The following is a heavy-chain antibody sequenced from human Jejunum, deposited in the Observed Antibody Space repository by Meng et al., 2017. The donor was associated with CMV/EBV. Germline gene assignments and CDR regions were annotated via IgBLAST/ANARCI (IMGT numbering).Heavy chain of an antibody. CDR3: ARVSNTCLECWIDP. CDR2: ISVDNGNT. Sequence: QVQLVQAGGEVKKAGASVKASCRASGYTFSTYGITWVRQAPGQGLEWMGWISVDNGNTNYAQKFQGRVTMTTHTSTSTAYMELTGLRSDDTAVYYCARVSNTCLECWIDPWGQGTLVTVSS. D-gene: IGHD3-3*01. J-gene: IGHJ5*02. CDR1: GYTFSTYG. V-gene: IGHV1-18*01.